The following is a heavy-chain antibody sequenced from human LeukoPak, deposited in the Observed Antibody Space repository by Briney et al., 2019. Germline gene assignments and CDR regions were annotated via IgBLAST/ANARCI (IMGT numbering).Heavy chain of an antibody. V-gene: IGHV1-69*04. CDR2: IIPILGIA. D-gene: IGHD6-13*01. CDR1: GGTFSSYA. Sequence: SVKVSCKASGGTFSSYAISWVRQAPGQGLEWMGRIIPILGIANYAQKFQGRVTITADKSTSTAYMELSSLRSEDTAVYFCARDLVSVAGTSFDYWGQGTLVTVSS. CDR3: ARDLVSVAGTSFDY. J-gene: IGHJ4*02.